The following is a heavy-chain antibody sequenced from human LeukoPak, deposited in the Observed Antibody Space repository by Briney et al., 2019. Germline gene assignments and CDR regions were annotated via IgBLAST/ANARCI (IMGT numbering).Heavy chain of an antibody. Sequence: RTSETLSLTCAVSGGSFSDYQWNWIRQSPGKGLEWLGEISHSGTTTYNPSLKSRVTISVDTSKNQFSLKLRSVTAADTAVYYCARDHAAGYYGWLDPWGQGTLVTVSS. CDR3: ARDHAAGYYGWLDP. CDR2: ISHSGTT. J-gene: IGHJ5*02. V-gene: IGHV4-34*01. D-gene: IGHD3-9*01. CDR1: GGSFSDYQ.